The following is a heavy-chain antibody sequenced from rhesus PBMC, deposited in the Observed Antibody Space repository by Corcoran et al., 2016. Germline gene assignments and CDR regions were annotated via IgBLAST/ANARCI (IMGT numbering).Heavy chain of an antibody. CDR1: GGSISSSNW. CDR3: ARLDGNWSDS. CDR2: LYGGSGSP. V-gene: IGHV4S7*01. D-gene: IGHD4-35*01. J-gene: IGHJ6*01. Sequence: QVQLQESGPGLVKPSETLSLTCAVYGGSISSSNWWSLIRQSPGQGLEWIGYLYGGSGSPSYNPSLQSRVTSSTDTSKNQFSLKLSSVTAADTAVYYGARLDGNWSDSWGQGVVVTVSS.